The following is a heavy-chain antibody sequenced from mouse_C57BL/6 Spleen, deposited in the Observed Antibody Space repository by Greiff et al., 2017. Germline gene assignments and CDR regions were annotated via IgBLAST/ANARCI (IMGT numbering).Heavy chain of an antibody. J-gene: IGHJ1*03. D-gene: IGHD2-4*01. V-gene: IGHV1-22*01. CDR2: INPNNGGT. Sequence: VQLKESGPELVKPGASVKMSCKASGYTFTDYNMHWVKQSHGKSLEWIGYINPNNGGTNYNQKFKGKATLTVNKSSSTAYMELRSLTSEDSAVYYCAKDYGYWYFDVWGTGTTVTVSS. CDR1: GYTFTDYN. CDR3: AKDYGYWYFDV.